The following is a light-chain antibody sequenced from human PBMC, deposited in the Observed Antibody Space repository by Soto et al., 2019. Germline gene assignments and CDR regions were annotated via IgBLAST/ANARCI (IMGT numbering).Light chain of an antibody. J-gene: IGKJ1*01. V-gene: IGKV1-5*01. CDR1: RTISSC. Sequence: DLQITQSGSTLSASVGPSVTIACGASRTISSCLAWYQQKPGKAPNLLIYDASTLESGVPSRFSGSGSGTEFTLTISSLQPDDFSTYYCQQYNNFPSTFGQGTTVDIK. CDR3: QQYNNFPST. CDR2: DAS.